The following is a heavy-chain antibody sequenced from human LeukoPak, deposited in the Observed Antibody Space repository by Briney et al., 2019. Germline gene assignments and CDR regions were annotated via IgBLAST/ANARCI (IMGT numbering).Heavy chain of an antibody. CDR3: ARAPGGNAFDY. CDR2: IIPILGMA. Sequence: SVKVSCKASGGTFSSYTISWVRQAPGQGLEWMGRIIPILGMANYAQKFQGRVTITADKSTSTAYMELSSLRSEDTAVYYCARAPGGNAFDYWGQGTLVTVSS. CDR1: GGTFSSYT. J-gene: IGHJ4*02. V-gene: IGHV1-69*02. D-gene: IGHD4-23*01.